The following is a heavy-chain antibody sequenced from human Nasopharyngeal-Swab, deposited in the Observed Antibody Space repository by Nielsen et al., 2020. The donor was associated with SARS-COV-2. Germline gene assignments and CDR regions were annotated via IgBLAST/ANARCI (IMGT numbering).Heavy chain of an antibody. CDR2: INDNGGGT. D-gene: IGHD2-15*01. Sequence: GGSLRLSCAASGFTFSSYAMSWVRQAPGKGLEWVSTINDNGGGTYYTDSVKGRFTISRDNSKNTLYLQMNSLRAEDTAVYYCAKDDCSGGSCRFDYWGQGTLVTVSS. CDR3: AKDDCSGGSCRFDY. CDR1: GFTFSSYA. J-gene: IGHJ4*02. V-gene: IGHV3-23*01.